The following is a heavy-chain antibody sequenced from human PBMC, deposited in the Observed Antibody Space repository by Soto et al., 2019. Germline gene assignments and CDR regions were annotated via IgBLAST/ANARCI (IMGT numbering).Heavy chain of an antibody. Sequence: LSLTCTVSGGSISSGGYYWSWIRQHPGKGLEWIGYIYYSGSTYYNPSLKSRVTISVDTSKNQFSLKLSSVTAADTAVYYCARDRSGRYGMDVWGQGTTVTVSS. CDR1: GGSISSGGYY. CDR3: ARDRSGRYGMDV. D-gene: IGHD1-26*01. J-gene: IGHJ6*02. CDR2: IYYSGST. V-gene: IGHV4-31*03.